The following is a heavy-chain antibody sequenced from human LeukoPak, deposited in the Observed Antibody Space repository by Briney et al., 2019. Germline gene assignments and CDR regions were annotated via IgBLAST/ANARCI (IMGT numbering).Heavy chain of an antibody. V-gene: IGHV4-34*01. J-gene: IGHJ4*02. Sequence: SETLSLTCAVYGGSFSGYYWSWIRQPPGKGLEWIGEINHSGSTNYNPSLKSRVTISVDTSKNQFSLKLSSVTAVDTAVYYCARVYDPGSSWYSDYWGQGTLVTVSS. CDR3: ARVYDPGSSWYSDY. D-gene: IGHD6-13*01. CDR1: GGSFSGYY. CDR2: INHSGST.